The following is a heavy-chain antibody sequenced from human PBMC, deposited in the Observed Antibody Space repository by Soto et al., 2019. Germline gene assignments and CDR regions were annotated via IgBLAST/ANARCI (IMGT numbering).Heavy chain of an antibody. CDR2: IKNKPNSYTV. J-gene: IGHJ4*02. V-gene: IGHV3-72*01. CDR1: GFTFSDYY. D-gene: IGHD3-22*01. CDR3: ARARRGYPPDE. Sequence: PGGSLRLSCAASGFTFSDYYMDWVRQAPGMGLEWVARIKNKPNSYTVEYAASLEGRFTISRDDSKNSVYLQMNSLKTEDTSVYFWARARRGYPPDEWGQGTLVTVCS.